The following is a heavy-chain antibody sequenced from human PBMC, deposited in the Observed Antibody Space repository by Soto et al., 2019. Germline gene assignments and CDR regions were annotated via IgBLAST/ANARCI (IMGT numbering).Heavy chain of an antibody. CDR2: IYYSGST. Sequence: SETLSLTCTVSGGSISSYYWSWIRQPPGKGLEWIGYIYYSGSTNYNPSLKSRVTISVDTSKNQFSLKLSSVTAADTAVYYCARQYRYCSGGSCYSFFFGAFDIWGQGTMVTVSS. V-gene: IGHV4-59*08. J-gene: IGHJ3*02. D-gene: IGHD2-15*01. CDR3: ARQYRYCSGGSCYSFFFGAFDI. CDR1: GGSISSYY.